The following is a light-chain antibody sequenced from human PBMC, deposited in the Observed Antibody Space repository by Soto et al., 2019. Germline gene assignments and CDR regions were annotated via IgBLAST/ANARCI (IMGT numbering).Light chain of an antibody. CDR1: SGSVSSSHY. CDR2: STN. V-gene: IGLV8-61*01. J-gene: IGLJ2*01. CDR3: VLYMGSGISV. Sequence: QTVVTQEPSFSVSPGGTVTLTCGLSSGSVSSSHYPTLCRQTPGQAPRTLIYSTNTRSSGVPDRFSGSILGNKAALTITGAQADDESDYYCVLYMGSGISVFGGGTKVTVL.